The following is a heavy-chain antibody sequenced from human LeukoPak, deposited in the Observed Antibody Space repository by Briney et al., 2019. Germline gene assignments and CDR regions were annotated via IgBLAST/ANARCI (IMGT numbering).Heavy chain of an antibody. CDR3: SRRMRGTPDF. V-gene: IGHV3-23*01. Sequence: PGGSLRLSCAVSGFTFKNYAMAWVRQAPGKGLKWISAIGGDGASSDYADSVKGRFTISRDNSNNILYLQMKSLRAEDTALYFCSRRMRGTPDFWALGTLVTVSS. CDR1: GFTFKNYA. D-gene: IGHD1-1*01. CDR2: IGGDGASS. J-gene: IGHJ4*02.